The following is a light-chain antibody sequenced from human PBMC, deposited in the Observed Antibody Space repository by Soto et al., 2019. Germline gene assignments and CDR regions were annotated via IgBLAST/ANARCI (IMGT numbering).Light chain of an antibody. J-gene: IGKJ5*01. CDR3: QQYNNWPIT. Sequence: EIVLTQSPATLSVSPGETATLSCRASQSVSGDLAWYHQKPGQAPRLLIYDASTRAIDTPARFAGSGSGTEFTLTISSLQSEEFAVYFCQQYNNWPITFGQGTRLETK. CDR2: DAS. V-gene: IGKV3-15*01. CDR1: QSVSGD.